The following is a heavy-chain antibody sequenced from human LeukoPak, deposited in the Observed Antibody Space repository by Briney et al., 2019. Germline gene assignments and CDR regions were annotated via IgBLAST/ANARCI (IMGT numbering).Heavy chain of an antibody. CDR2: IIPILGIA. CDR3: ARREYYDFWSGYYPKVGDYYYYYGMDV. CDR1: GGTFSSYA. D-gene: IGHD3-3*01. V-gene: IGHV1-69*04. Sequence: SVKVSCKASGGTFSSYAISWVRQAPGQGLEWMGRIIPILGIANYAQKFQGRVTITADKSTSTAYMELSSLRSEDTAMYYCARREYYDFWSGYYPKVGDYYYYYGMDVWGQGTTVTVSS. J-gene: IGHJ6*02.